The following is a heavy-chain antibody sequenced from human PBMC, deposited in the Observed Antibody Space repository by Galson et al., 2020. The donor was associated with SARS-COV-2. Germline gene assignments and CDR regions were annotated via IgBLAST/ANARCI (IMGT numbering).Heavy chain of an antibody. CDR3: ARDGQKSSSWIDAFDI. V-gene: IGHV3-48*01. D-gene: IGHD6-13*01. Sequence: GGSLRLSCAASGFTFSSYSMNWVRQAPGKGLEWVSYISSSSSTIYYADSVKGRFTISRDNAKNSLYLQMNSLRAEDTAVYYCARDGQKSSSWIDAFDIWGQGTMVTVSS. CDR1: GFTFSSYS. CDR2: ISSSSSTI. J-gene: IGHJ3*02.